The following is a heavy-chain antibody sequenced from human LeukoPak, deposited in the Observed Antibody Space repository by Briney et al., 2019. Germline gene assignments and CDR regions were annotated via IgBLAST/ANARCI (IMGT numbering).Heavy chain of an antibody. V-gene: IGHV4-61*02. J-gene: IGHJ5*02. D-gene: IGHD3-10*01. CDR3: ARDLSKMVRGVIIEGWFDP. Sequence: SETLSLTCTVSGGSISSGSYYWSWIRQPAGKGLEWSGRIYTSGSTNYNPSLKSRVTISVDTSKNQFSLKLTSVTAADTAVYYCARDLSKMVRGVIIEGWFDPWGQGTLVTVSS. CDR2: IYTSGST. CDR1: GGSISSGSYY.